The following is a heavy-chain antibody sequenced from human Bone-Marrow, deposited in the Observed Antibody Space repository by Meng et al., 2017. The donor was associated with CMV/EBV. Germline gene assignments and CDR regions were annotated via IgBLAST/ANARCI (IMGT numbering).Heavy chain of an antibody. D-gene: IGHD2-2*01. CDR3: ARDHEVVVVPAATNWFDP. Sequence: GGSLRLSCAASGFTFSSYAMHWVRQAPGKGLEWVAVISYDGSNKYYADSVKGRFTISRDNSKNTLYLQMNSLRAEDTAVYYCARDHEVVVVPAATNWFDPCGQGTLVTVSS. J-gene: IGHJ5*02. V-gene: IGHV3-30*04. CDR2: ISYDGSNK. CDR1: GFTFSSYA.